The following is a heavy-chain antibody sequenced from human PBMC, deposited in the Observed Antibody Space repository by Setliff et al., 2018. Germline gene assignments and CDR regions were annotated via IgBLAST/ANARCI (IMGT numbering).Heavy chain of an antibody. V-gene: IGHV1-18*01. D-gene: IGHD3-3*01. J-gene: IGHJ4*02. Sequence: ASVKVSCKASGYTFTSYGISWVRQAPGQGLEWMGWISAYNGNTNYAQKLQSRVTMTTDTSTSTAYMELRSLRSDDTAVYYCARVLVGHDFWSGYYQTMPHFDYWGQGTLVTVSS. CDR2: ISAYNGNT. CDR1: GYTFTSYG. CDR3: ARVLVGHDFWSGYYQTMPHFDY.